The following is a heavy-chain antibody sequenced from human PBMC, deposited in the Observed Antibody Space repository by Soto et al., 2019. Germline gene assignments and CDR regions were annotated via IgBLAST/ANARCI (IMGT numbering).Heavy chain of an antibody. CDR3: TREDTVAGSGIGAFDI. V-gene: IGHV3-33*01. J-gene: IGHJ3*02. CDR2: MWYDGGNK. D-gene: IGHD3-10*01. CDR1: GFTFTSYG. Sequence: QVQLVESGGGVVQPGRSLRLSCAASGFTFTSYGMHWVRQAPGKGLEWVAVMWYDGGNKYYADSVKGRFTISRDNSKNTLYLQMNSLRAEDTAVYYCTREDTVAGSGIGAFDIWGQGTMVTVSS.